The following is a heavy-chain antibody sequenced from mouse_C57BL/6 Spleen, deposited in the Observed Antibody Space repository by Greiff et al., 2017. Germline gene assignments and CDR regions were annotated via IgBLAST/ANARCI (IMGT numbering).Heavy chain of an antibody. J-gene: IGHJ4*01. CDR1: GFTFTDYY. D-gene: IGHD1-1*01. V-gene: IGHV7-3*01. CDR3: ARPNYYGSSYGAMDY. CDR2: IRNKANGYTT. Sequence: EVKLVESGGGLVQPGGSLSLSCAASGFTFTDYYMSWVRQPPGKALEWLGFIRNKANGYTTEYSAAVKGRFTISRDNSQSILYLQMNALRAEDSATYYCARPNYYGSSYGAMDYWGQGTSVTGSS.